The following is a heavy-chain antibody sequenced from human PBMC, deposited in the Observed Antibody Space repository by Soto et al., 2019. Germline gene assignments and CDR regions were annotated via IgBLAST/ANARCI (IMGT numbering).Heavy chain of an antibody. Sequence: LGGCLGLSCATSVFMLSAYLMNWVGQAPGKGLEWVSSINGRSNYKYYANSVRGRFTISRDNAKNSLFLQMSSLTAEDTAVYYCPREDGIAAETSAFDYWGQGTMVTVSS. CDR1: VFMLSAYL. J-gene: IGHJ4*01. V-gene: IGHV3-21*01. CDR2: INGRSNYK. CDR3: PREDGIAAETSAFDY. D-gene: IGHD6-25*01.